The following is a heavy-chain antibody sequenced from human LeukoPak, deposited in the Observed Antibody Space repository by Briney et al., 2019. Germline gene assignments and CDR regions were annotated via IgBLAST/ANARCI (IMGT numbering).Heavy chain of an antibody. CDR1: GFTFSSYS. Sequence: GGSLRLSCAASGFTFSSYSMSWVRQAPGKGLEWVSSISSSSSYIYCADSVKGRFTISRDNAKNSLYLQMNSLRAEDTAVYYCAREDYYDSSGYYPNADYWGQGTLVTVSS. CDR3: AREDYYDSSGYYPNADY. J-gene: IGHJ4*02. D-gene: IGHD3-22*01. V-gene: IGHV3-21*01. CDR2: ISSSSSYI.